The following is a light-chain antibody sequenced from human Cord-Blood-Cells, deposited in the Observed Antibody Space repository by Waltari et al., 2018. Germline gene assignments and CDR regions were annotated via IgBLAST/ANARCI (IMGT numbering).Light chain of an antibody. Sequence: EIVLTHSPATLSLSQGDRATLSCRASQSVSSYLAWYQQKPGQAPRLLIYDAPNRATGSPARFSGSGSGTDFTLTISSLEPEDFAVYYCQQRSNWPTFGQGTKVEIK. CDR3: QQRSNWPT. V-gene: IGKV3-11*01. J-gene: IGKJ1*01. CDR2: DAP. CDR1: QSVSSY.